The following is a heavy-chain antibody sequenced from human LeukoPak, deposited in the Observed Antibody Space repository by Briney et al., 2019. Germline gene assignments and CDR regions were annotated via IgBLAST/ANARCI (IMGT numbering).Heavy chain of an antibody. CDR3: ARFGRSYDFWSGWHIGYYFDY. Sequence: KSSETLSLTCAVYGGSFSGYYWSWIRQPPGKGLEWIGEINHSGSTNYNPSLKSRVTISVDTSKNQFSLKLSSVTAADTAVYYCARFGRSYDFWSGWHIGYYFDYWGQGTLVTVSS. J-gene: IGHJ4*02. CDR1: GGSFSGYY. CDR2: INHSGST. D-gene: IGHD3-3*01. V-gene: IGHV4-34*01.